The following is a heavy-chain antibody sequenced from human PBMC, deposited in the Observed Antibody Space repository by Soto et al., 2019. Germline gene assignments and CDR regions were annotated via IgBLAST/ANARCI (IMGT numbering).Heavy chain of an antibody. CDR2: ISSSSSYT. CDR3: ARVGGLTQNVDNWVDP. J-gene: IGHJ5*02. D-gene: IGHD2-15*01. CDR1: GFTFSDYY. V-gene: IGHV3-11*06. Sequence: GGSLRLSCAASGFTFSDYYMSWIRQAPGKGLEWVSYISSSSSYTNHADSVKGRFTISRDNAKNSLYLQMNSLRAEDTAVYYCARVGGLTQNVDNWVDPWGQGTLVTVSS.